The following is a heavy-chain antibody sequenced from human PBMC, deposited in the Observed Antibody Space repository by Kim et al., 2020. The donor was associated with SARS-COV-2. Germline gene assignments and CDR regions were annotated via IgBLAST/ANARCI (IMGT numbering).Heavy chain of an antibody. CDR2: IYYSGST. CDR3: ARDRGVPRFYYGMDV. D-gene: IGHD3-3*01. Sequence: SETLSLTCTVSGGSVSSGSYYWSWIRQPPGKGLEWIGYIYYSGSTNYNPSLKSRVTISVDTSKNQFSLKLSSVTAADTAMYYCARDRGVPRFYYGMDVWG. V-gene: IGHV4-61*01. J-gene: IGHJ6*01. CDR1: GGSVSSGSYY.